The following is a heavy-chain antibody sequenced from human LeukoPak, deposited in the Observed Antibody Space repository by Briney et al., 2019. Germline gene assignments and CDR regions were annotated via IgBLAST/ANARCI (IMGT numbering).Heavy chain of an antibody. CDR3: AREISSWYYYYGMDV. V-gene: IGHV3-53*01. CDR2: IYSGGST. CDR1: GLTFSTYV. Sequence: PGGSLRLSCAASGLTFSTYVMSWVRQAPGKGLEWVSVIYSGGSTYYADSVKGRFTISRDNSKNTLYLQMNSLRAEDTAVYYCAREISSWYYYYGMDVWGQGTTVTVSS. J-gene: IGHJ6*02. D-gene: IGHD6-13*01.